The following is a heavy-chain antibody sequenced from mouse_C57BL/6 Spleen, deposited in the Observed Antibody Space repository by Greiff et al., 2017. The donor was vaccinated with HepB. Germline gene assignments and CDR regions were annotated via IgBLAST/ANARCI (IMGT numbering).Heavy chain of an antibody. D-gene: IGHD1-1*01. Sequence: EVKLMESGGGLVQPGGSLKLSCAASGFTFSDYYMYWVRQTPEKRLEWVAYISNGGGSTYYPDTVKGRFTISRDNAKNTLYLQMSRLKSEDTAMYYCARPHITTVVGGYFDVWGTGTTVTVSS. CDR1: GFTFSDYY. CDR2: ISNGGGST. V-gene: IGHV5-12*01. CDR3: ARPHITTVVGGYFDV. J-gene: IGHJ1*03.